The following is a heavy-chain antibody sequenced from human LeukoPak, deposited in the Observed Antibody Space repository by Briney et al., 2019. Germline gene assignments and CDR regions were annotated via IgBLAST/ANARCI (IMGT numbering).Heavy chain of an antibody. J-gene: IGHJ4*02. CDR3: ARASIWYYDILTGYYDY. Sequence: PSETLSLTCTVSGGSINRGSYYRSWLRPPAGKGLEGVGRIYTSGSTNYTSSLKCRVTISVDTSKNQFSLKLSSVSAADTAVYYCARASIWYYDILTGYYDYWGQGTLVTVSS. CDR1: GGSINRGSYY. V-gene: IGHV4-61*02. D-gene: IGHD3-9*01. CDR2: IYTSGST.